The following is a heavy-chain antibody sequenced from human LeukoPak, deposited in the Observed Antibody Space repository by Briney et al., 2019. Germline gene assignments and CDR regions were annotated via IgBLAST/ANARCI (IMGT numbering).Heavy chain of an antibody. CDR1: GFTFSSYW. CDR2: INSDGSGT. CDR3: ARPRGSYLDY. V-gene: IGHV3-74*01. Sequence: PGGSLRLSCAASGFTFSSYWMHWVRQAPGKGLVWVSRINSDGSGTSYADSVKGRFTISRDNSKNTLYLQMNSLRAEDTAVYYCARPRGSYLDYWGQGTLVTVTS. D-gene: IGHD1-26*01. J-gene: IGHJ4*02.